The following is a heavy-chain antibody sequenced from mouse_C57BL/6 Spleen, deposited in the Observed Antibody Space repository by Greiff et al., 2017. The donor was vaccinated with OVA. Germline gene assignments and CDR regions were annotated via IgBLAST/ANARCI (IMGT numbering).Heavy chain of an antibody. V-gene: IGHV5-16*01. J-gene: IGHJ2*01. D-gene: IGHD2-3*01. CDR2: INYDGSST. CDR1: GFTFSDYY. CDR3: ARVWLLRYFDY. Sequence: EVQLVESEGGLVQPGSSMKLSCTASGFTFSDYYMAWVRQVPEKGLEWVANINYDGSSTYYLDSLKSRFIISRDNAKNILYLQMSSLKSEDTATYYCARVWLLRYFDYWGQGTTLTVSS.